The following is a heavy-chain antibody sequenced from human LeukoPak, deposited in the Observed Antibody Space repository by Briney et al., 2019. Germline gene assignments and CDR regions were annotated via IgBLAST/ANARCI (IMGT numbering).Heavy chain of an antibody. Sequence: GATVKISCKASGYTFTDYYMHWVQQAPGKGLEWMGRVDPEDGETIYAEKFQGRVTITADTSTDTAYMELSSLRSEDTAVYYCATDSLVGDGELFNYWGQGTLVTVSS. J-gene: IGHJ4*02. CDR1: GYTFTDYY. V-gene: IGHV1-69-2*01. D-gene: IGHD3-10*01. CDR3: ATDSLVGDGELFNY. CDR2: VDPEDGET.